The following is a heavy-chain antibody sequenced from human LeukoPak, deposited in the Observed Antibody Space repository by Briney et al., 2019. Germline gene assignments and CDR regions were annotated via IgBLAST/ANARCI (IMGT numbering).Heavy chain of an antibody. D-gene: IGHD3-3*01. Sequence: GGSLRLSCAASGFTFSSYTMIWVRQAPGKGLEWVSSISSSSSYIYYADSVKGRFTISRDNAKNSLYLQMNSLRAEDTAVYYCARKEGAKWLLFWGQGTLVTVSS. CDR1: GFTFSSYT. V-gene: IGHV3-21*01. CDR2: ISSSSSYI. CDR3: ARKEGAKWLLF. J-gene: IGHJ4*02.